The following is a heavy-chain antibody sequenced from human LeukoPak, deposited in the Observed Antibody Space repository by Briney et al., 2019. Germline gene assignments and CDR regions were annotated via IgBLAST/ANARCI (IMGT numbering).Heavy chain of an antibody. D-gene: IGHD6-13*01. J-gene: IGHJ4*02. Sequence: RGRSLRLSCAASVHRIDEYAMLWARQAPGKGLEWVSGISWNSGSIAYADSVKGRFTISRDNAKNSLYLQMNSLRAEDTALYYCAKDLSGDSSSWYYFDSWGQGTLVTVSS. CDR2: ISWNSGSI. V-gene: IGHV3-9*01. CDR1: VHRIDEYA. CDR3: AKDLSGDSSSWYYFDS.